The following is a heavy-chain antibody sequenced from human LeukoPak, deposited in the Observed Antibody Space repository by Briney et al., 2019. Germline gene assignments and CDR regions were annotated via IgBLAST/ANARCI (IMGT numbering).Heavy chain of an antibody. Sequence: RASVLVSCKASGYAFRIHDINWVRQAPGQGIEWMGWVSPKTGRTGYAQKFQGRVYMTTNASLSTAYMELSSLRSDDTAAYFCARESERNDGWFDPWGQGTLVTVSS. J-gene: IGHJ5*02. CDR2: VSPKTGRT. CDR1: GYAFRIHD. V-gene: IGHV1-8*01. D-gene: IGHD1-1*01. CDR3: ARESERNDGWFDP.